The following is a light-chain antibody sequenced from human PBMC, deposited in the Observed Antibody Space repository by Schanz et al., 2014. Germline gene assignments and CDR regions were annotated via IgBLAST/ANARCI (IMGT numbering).Light chain of an antibody. CDR2: EVS. J-gene: IGLJ3*02. Sequence: QSALTQPPSASGSPGQSVTISCTGTSSDVGGYNQVSWYQQHPGKAPKLMIYEVSKRPSGVPDRFSGSKSGNTASLTMSGIQAEDEADYYCSTYTRSRTWVFGGGTKLTV. CDR1: SSDVGGYNQ. V-gene: IGLV2-8*01. CDR3: STYTRSRTWV.